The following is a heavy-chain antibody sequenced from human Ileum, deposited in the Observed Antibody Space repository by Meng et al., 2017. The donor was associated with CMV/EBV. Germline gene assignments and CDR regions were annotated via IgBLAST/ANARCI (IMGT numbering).Heavy chain of an antibody. J-gene: IGHJ3*02. Sequence: VSVKVSCKASGYTFTGYYMHWVRQAPGQGLEWMGWINPNSGGTNYAQKFQGRVTMTRDTSISTAYMELSRLRSDDTAVYYCARDGPYPYYYDSSGERAFDIWGQGTMVTVSS. CDR3: ARDGPYPYYYDSSGERAFDI. V-gene: IGHV1-2*02. CDR2: INPNSGGT. D-gene: IGHD3-22*01. CDR1: GYTFTGYY.